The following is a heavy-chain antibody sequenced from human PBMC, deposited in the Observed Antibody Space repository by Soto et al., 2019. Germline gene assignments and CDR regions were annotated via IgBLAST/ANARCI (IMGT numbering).Heavy chain of an antibody. Sequence: SETLSLTCTVSGGSISSYYWSWIRQPPGKGLEWIGYIYYSGSTNYNPSLKSRVTISVDTSKNQFSLKLSSVTAADTAVYYCARDQGSSSRGFGAFDIWGQGTMVTVSS. CDR3: ARDQGSSSRGFGAFDI. V-gene: IGHV4-59*01. CDR1: GGSISSYY. D-gene: IGHD6-6*01. J-gene: IGHJ3*02. CDR2: IYYSGST.